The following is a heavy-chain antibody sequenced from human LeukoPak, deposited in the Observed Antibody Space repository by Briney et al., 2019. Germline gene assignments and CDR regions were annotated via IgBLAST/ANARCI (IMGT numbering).Heavy chain of an antibody. CDR2: IYYSGST. CDR1: GGSISSYY. CDR3: ASSMYSSSSPDY. Sequence: PSETLSLTCTVSGGSISSYYWSWIRQPPGKGLEWIGYIYYSGSTNYNPSLKGRVTISVDTSKNQFSLKLSSVTAADTAVYYCASSMYSSSSPDYWGQGTLVTVSS. V-gene: IGHV4-59*01. D-gene: IGHD6-6*01. J-gene: IGHJ4*02.